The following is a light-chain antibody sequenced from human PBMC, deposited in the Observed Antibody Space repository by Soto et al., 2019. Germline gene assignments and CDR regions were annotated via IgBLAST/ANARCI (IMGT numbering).Light chain of an antibody. Sequence: QSALTQPRSVSGSPGQSVTISCTGTSSDVGGYNSVSWYQQHPNKAPKIMIYDVSKRPSGVPDRFSGSKSGNTASLTISGLQAEDEADYYCCSHAGSYTLIFGGGTKVTVL. CDR3: CSHAGSYTLI. CDR2: DVS. CDR1: SSDVGGYNS. V-gene: IGLV2-11*01. J-gene: IGLJ2*01.